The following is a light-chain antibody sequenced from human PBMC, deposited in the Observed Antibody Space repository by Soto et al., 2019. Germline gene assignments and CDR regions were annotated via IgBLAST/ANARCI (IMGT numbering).Light chain of an antibody. CDR2: ENN. J-gene: IGLJ1*01. V-gene: IGLV1-51*02. CDR3: GTWDSSLSAGV. Sequence: QSVLTQPPSVSAAPGQRVIISCSGSSSNIGNNYVSWYQHLPGTAPKLLIYENNKRPSGIPDRFSGSKSGTSATLGITGLQTGDEADYYCGTWDSSLSAGVLGSGTKLTVL. CDR1: SSNIGNNY.